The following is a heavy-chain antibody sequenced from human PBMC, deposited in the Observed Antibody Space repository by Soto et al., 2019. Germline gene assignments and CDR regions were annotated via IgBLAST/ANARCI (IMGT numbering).Heavy chain of an antibody. CDR3: GTSFEY. J-gene: IGHJ4*02. CDR1: GFTFSNYW. V-gene: IGHV3-74*01. Sequence: GGSLRLCCAASGFTFSNYWIHWVRQVPGEGLVWVSSINNDGSRTWYADSVRGQIAMSRDNARNLVSLQMNSLRAGDTAVYYCGTSFEYWGQGALVTVSS. CDR2: INNDGSRT.